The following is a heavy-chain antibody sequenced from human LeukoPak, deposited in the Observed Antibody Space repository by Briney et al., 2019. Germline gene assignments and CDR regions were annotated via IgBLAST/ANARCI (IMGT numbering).Heavy chain of an antibody. CDR3: ARAYSSSWVYYYGMDV. D-gene: IGHD6-13*01. CDR1: GGSISSGGYY. V-gene: IGHV4-31*03. J-gene: IGHJ6*02. Sequence: PSETLSLTCTVSGGSISSGGYYWSWIRQHPGEGLEWIGYIYYSGSTYYNPSLKSRVTISVDTSKNQFSLKLSSVTAADTAVYYCARAYSSSWVYYYGMDVWGQGTTVTVSS. CDR2: IYYSGST.